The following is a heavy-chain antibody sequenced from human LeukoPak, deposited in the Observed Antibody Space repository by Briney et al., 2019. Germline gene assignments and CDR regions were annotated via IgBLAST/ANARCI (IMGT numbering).Heavy chain of an antibody. CDR2: ISATSTTI. CDR3: VRDNLENQWLERSY. Sequence: GGSLRLSCAASGFTFSDYNMNWVRQAPGKGPEWVSQISATSTTIKYADFVKGRFTISRDNAKNSLNLQMNSLRADDTAVYYCVRDNLENQWLERSYWGQGALVTVSS. CDR1: GFTFSDYN. J-gene: IGHJ4*02. D-gene: IGHD6-19*01. V-gene: IGHV3-48*01.